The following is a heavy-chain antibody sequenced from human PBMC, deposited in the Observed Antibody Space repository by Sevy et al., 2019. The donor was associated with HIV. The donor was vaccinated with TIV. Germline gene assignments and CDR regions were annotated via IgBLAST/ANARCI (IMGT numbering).Heavy chain of an antibody. CDR3: ARQGGLVDRAFDY. CDR1: GVSMSGSSYD. V-gene: IGHV4-39*01. CDR2: IFFSGST. Sequence: SETLSLTCTVSGVSMSGSSYDWGWIRQRPGKGLEWIASIFFSGSTYYNPSLKGRVTISVDTSKSQFSLKLNSVTAADTALYYCARQGGLVDRAFDYWGQGTLVTVSS. J-gene: IGHJ4*02. D-gene: IGHD3-10*01.